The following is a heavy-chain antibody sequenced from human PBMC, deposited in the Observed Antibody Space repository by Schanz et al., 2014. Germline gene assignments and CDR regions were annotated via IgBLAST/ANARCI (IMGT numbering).Heavy chain of an antibody. J-gene: IGHJ4*02. CDR2: ISGSGGDT. CDR1: GFTFSSYA. CDR3: AKASSGWSTAGYYY. V-gene: IGHV3-23*04. Sequence: GQLVESGGGVVQPGRSLRLSCAASGFTFSSYAMHWVRQAPGKGLEWVSAISGSGGDTYYADSVKGRFTISRDNSKNTLYLQMNSLRAEDTAVYYCAKASSGWSTAGYYYWGQGTLVAVSS. D-gene: IGHD6-19*01.